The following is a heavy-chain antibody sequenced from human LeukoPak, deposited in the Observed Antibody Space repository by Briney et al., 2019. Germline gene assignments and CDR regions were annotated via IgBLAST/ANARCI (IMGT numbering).Heavy chain of an antibody. V-gene: IGHV3-23*01. J-gene: IGHJ3*02. D-gene: IGHD1-1*01. CDR2: IIGSGDSI. Sequence: GGSLRLSCAASGFTFSSYAMGWVRLAPGKGLEWLSAIIGSGDSINYAYSVKGRFNSSRDNSKNTLYLKMNSMRAEDTAVYYCANVMWAGTPSADAVDIWGQGTMVTVSS. CDR1: GFTFSSYA. CDR3: ANVMWAGTPSADAVDI.